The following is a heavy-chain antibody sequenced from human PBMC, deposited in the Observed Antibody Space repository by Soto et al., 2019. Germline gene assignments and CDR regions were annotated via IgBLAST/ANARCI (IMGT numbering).Heavy chain of an antibody. CDR3: ARQAIFGVIIIAFDI. J-gene: IGHJ3*02. V-gene: IGHV5-10-1*01. D-gene: IGHD3-3*01. CDR2: IDPSDSYT. CDR1: GYSFSSYW. Sequence: GESLKISCKGSGYSFSSYWITWVRQMPGKGLEWMGRIDPSDSYTNYSPSFQGHVTISADKSISTAYLQWSSLKASDTAMYYCARQAIFGVIIIAFDIWGQGTMLTVSS.